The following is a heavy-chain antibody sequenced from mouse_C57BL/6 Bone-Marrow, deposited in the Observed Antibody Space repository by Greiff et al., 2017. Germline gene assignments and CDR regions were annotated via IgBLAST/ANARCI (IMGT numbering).Heavy chain of an antibody. D-gene: IGHD3-2*02. V-gene: IGHV1-4*01. J-gene: IGHJ4*01. CDR3: AREDSSGYYAMDY. CDR2: INPSSGYT. Sequence: VQRVESGAELARPGASVKMSCKASGYTFTSYTMHWVKQRPGQGLEWIGYINPSSGYTKYNQKFKDKATLTADKSSSTAYMQLSSLTSEDSAVYYCAREDSSGYYAMDYWGQGTSVTVSS. CDR1: GYTFTSYT.